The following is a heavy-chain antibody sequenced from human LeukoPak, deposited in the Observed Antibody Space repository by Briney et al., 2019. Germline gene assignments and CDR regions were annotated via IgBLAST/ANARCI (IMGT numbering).Heavy chain of an antibody. CDR2: IYPVDSDT. CDR3: ARLEGRGALIRGAITY. V-gene: IGHV5-51*01. J-gene: IGHJ4*02. Sequence: GESLKISGMSFGDSFSTYWIGWVRQMPGKGLEWMGIIYPVDSDTRYSPSFQGHVTISADKCVTTAYLQWSSLKASDTAVYFCARLEGRGALIRGAITYWGQGTLVTVSS. D-gene: IGHD3-10*01. CDR1: GDSFSTYW.